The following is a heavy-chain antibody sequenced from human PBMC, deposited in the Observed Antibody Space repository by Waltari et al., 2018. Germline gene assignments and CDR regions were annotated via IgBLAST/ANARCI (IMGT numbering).Heavy chain of an antibody. J-gene: IGHJ4*02. Sequence: QVQLVESGGGVVQPGRSLRLSCAASGFTFSSYAMHWVRQAPGKGLEWVAVISYDGSNKYYADSVKGRFTISRDNSKNTLYLQMNSLRAEDTAVYYCAREWESLDYWGQGTLVTVSS. CDR3: AREWESLDY. V-gene: IGHV3-30-3*01. CDR1: GFTFSSYA. D-gene: IGHD1-26*01. CDR2: ISYDGSNK.